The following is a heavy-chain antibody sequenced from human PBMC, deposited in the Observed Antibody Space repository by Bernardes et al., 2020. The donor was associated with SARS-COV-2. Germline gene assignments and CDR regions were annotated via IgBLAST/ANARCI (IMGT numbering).Heavy chain of an antibody. Sequence: SRPTLVKPTQTLTLTCTFSGFSLSTSGVGVGWIRQPPGKALEWLALIYWDDDKRYSPSLKSRLTITKDTSKNQVVLTMTNMDPVDTATYYCAHTYCSGGSCYSGKDWFDPWGQGTLVTVYS. CDR1: GFSLSTSGVG. J-gene: IGHJ5*02. D-gene: IGHD2-15*01. CDR3: AHTYCSGGSCYSGKDWFDP. V-gene: IGHV2-5*02. CDR2: IYWDDDK.